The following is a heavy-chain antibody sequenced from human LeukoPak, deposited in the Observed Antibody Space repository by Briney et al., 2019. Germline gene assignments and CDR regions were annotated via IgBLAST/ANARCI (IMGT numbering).Heavy chain of an antibody. V-gene: IGHV3-30*03. J-gene: IGHJ4*02. CDR3: AREGPMVTNFGY. Sequence: GGSLRLSCAASGFTFSSYGMHWVRQAPGKGLEWVAVISYDGSNKYYADSVKGRFTISRDNSKNTLYLQMNSLRAEDTAVYYCAREGPMVTNFGYWGQGTLVTVSS. CDR2: ISYDGSNK. CDR1: GFTFSSYG. D-gene: IGHD5-18*01.